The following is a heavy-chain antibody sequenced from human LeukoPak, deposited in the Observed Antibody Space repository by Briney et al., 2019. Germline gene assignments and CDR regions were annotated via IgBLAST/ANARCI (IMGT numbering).Heavy chain of an antibody. D-gene: IGHD1-26*01. CDR2: ISSSSSYI. J-gene: IGHJ4*02. CDR1: GFTFSSYS. Sequence: GGSLRLSCAASGFTFSSYSMNWVRQAPGKGLEWVSSISSSSSYIYYADSVKGRFTISRDNAKNSLYLQMNSLRAEDTAVYYCAREGVQWELRPFDYWGQGTLVTVSS. V-gene: IGHV3-21*01. CDR3: AREGVQWELRPFDY.